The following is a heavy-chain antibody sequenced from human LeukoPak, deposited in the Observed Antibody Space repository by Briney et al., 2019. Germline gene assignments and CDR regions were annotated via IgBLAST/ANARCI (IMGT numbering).Heavy chain of an antibody. CDR1: GGFIRDSGYY. CDR3: ARLSNDYGDYEGHY. D-gene: IGHD4-17*01. CDR2: VFYSGST. V-gene: IGHV4-39*01. Sequence: SETLSLTCTVSGGFIRDSGYYWGWIRQPPGKGLEWIGTVFYSGSTYYHSSRQGLVTISVDTSKNQSSLRLSSVPPADTAIYYCARLSNDYGDYEGHYWGQGTLVTVSP. J-gene: IGHJ4*02.